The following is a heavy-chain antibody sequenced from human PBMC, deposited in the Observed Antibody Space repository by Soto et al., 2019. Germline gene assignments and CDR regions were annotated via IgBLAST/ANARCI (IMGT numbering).Heavy chain of an antibody. CDR2: ISGSGGIT. D-gene: IGHD6-19*01. CDR3: AKTSGWPYSYYAMDV. V-gene: IGHV3-23*01. CDR1: GFTFSSYA. J-gene: IGHJ6*02. Sequence: GGSLRLSCAASGFTFSSYAMTWVRQAPGKGLEWVSVISGSGGITYYADSVKGRFTISRDNSKNTLYLQMNSLRAEDTAVYYCAKTSGWPYSYYAMDVWGQGTTVTVS.